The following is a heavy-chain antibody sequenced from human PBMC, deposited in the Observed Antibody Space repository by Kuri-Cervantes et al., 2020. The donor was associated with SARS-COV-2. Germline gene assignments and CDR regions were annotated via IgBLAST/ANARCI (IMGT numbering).Heavy chain of an antibody. D-gene: IGHD3-10*01. CDR3: ARPHPKYGSRSYTNDAFDV. V-gene: IGHV3-23*01. CDR2: MSAGGAST. J-gene: IGHJ3*01. Sequence: GGSLRLSCAVSGFTFNNYAMTWVRQPPGKGLEWVSSMSAGGASTFYADSVKGRFTISRDSVRNILYLQMSSLRPEDSALYYCARPHPKYGSRSYTNDAFDVWGQGTMVTVSS. CDR1: GFTFNNYA.